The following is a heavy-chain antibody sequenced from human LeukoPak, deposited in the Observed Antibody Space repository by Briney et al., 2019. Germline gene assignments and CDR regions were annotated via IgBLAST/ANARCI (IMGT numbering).Heavy chain of an antibody. V-gene: IGHV4-34*01. Sequence: SETLSLTCAVYGGSFSGYYWSWIRQPPGKGLEWIGEINHSGSTNYNPSLKSRVTISVDTSKNQFSLKLSSVTAEDTAVYYCARGSGYSYGYPSEYFQHWGQGTLVTVSS. D-gene: IGHD5-18*01. CDR1: GGSFSGYY. CDR3: ARGSGYSYGYPSEYFQH. CDR2: INHSGST. J-gene: IGHJ1*01.